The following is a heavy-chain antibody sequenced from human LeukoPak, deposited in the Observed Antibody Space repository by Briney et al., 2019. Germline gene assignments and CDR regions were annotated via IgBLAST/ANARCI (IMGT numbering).Heavy chain of an antibody. Sequence: ASVKVSCKASGYTFTNYGFSWVRQAPGQGLEWMGWVSAYSGNTKYAQKFQGRVTMTTDTSTSTVYMELMTLRSVDTAVYYCAQGIAARPDDAFDIWGQGTMVTVSS. CDR2: VSAYSGNT. CDR1: GYTFTNYG. D-gene: IGHD6-6*01. V-gene: IGHV1-18*01. J-gene: IGHJ3*02. CDR3: AQGIAARPDDAFDI.